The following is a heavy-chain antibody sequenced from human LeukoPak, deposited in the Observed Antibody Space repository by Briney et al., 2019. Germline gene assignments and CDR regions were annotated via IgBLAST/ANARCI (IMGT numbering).Heavy chain of an antibody. CDR3: ARESPRKDTIFGVVILNFDY. D-gene: IGHD3-3*01. CDR2: IYTSGST. CDR1: GGSISSYY. V-gene: IGHV4-4*07. Sequence: SETLSLTCTVSGGSISSYYWSWIRQPAGKGLEWIGRIYTSGSTNYNPSLKGRVTMSVDTSKNQFSLKLSSVTAADTAVYYCARESPRKDTIFGVVILNFDYWGQGTLVTVSS. J-gene: IGHJ4*02.